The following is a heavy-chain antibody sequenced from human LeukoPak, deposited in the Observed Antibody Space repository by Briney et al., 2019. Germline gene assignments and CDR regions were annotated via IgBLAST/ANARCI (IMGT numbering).Heavy chain of an antibody. CDR1: VGSISSYY. D-gene: IGHD3-22*01. V-gene: IGHV4-59*01. CDR3: ARGLSSAYNWFDP. Sequence: PSESLSLTCTVSVGSISSYYWCWIRQRPGRGLERTGYIYYMGTTDYNPSLKSRVTISVDTSKNQFSLKLSSLTAADTAVYYWARGLSSAYNWFDPWGQGTLVTVSS. J-gene: IGHJ5*02. CDR2: IYYMGTT.